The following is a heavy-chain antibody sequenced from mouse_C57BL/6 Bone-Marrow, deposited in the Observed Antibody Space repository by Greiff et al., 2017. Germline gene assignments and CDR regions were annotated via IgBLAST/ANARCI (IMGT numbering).Heavy chain of an antibody. Sequence: QVQLQQPGAELVMPGASVKLSCKASGYTFTSYWMHWVKQRPGQGLEWIGEIDPSDSYTNYNQKFKGKSTLTVDKSSSTAYMQLSSLTSEDSAVYYCARIKTISVGGTGTTVTVSS. CDR3: ARIKTISV. CDR2: IDPSDSYT. D-gene: IGHD1-1*02. CDR1: GYTFTSYW. J-gene: IGHJ1*03. V-gene: IGHV1-69*01.